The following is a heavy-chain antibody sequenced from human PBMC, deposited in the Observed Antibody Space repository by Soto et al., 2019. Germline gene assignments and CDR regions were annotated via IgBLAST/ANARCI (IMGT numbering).Heavy chain of an antibody. CDR3: ARGHSGGWYHFDY. V-gene: IGHV3-30-3*01. Sequence: PGGSLRLSCAAAGFTFSSYAMDWVRQAPGKGLEWVAVISYDGSNEYYADSVKGRFTIFRDNSKDTLYLQMNSLRAEDTAVYYCARGHSGGWYHFDYWGQETLVTVPQ. CDR2: ISYDGSNE. J-gene: IGHJ4*02. D-gene: IGHD6-19*01. CDR1: GFTFSSYA.